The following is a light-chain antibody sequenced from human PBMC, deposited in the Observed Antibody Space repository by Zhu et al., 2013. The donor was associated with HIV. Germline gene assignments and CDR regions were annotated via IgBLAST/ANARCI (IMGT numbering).Light chain of an antibody. Sequence: SYELTQPLSVSVAPGKTASITCGGNNIGSKSVHWYQQKPGQAPVVVIYDDSDRPSGIPERFSGSNSGNTATLTLSRVEAGDEADYYCQVWDSSSDLVVFGGGTKLTVL. CDR2: DDS. V-gene: IGLV3-21*03. CDR1: NIGSKS. J-gene: IGLJ2*01. CDR3: QVWDSSSDLVV.